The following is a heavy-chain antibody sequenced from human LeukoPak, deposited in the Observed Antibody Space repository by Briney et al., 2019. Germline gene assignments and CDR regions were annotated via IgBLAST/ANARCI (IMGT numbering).Heavy chain of an antibody. D-gene: IGHD3-22*01. CDR1: GFTFSSYA. V-gene: IGHV3-23*01. CDR2: ISGPGGST. J-gene: IGHJ4*02. Sequence: GGSLRLSCAASGFTFSSYAMSWVRQAPGKGLEWVSSISGPGGSTYYADSVKGRFTISRDNSKNTLYLQINSLRAEDTALYYCAKGYSGYSLNYFDYWGQGTPVTVSS. CDR3: AKGYSGYSLNYFDY.